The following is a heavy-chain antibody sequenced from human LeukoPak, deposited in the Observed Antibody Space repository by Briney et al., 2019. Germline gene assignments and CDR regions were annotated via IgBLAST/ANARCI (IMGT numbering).Heavy chain of an antibody. V-gene: IGHV1-69*01. CDR2: IIPIFGTA. CDR3: ARGGDYDYVWGSYRYIDY. D-gene: IGHD3-16*02. J-gene: IGHJ4*02. CDR1: GGTFSSYA. Sequence: SSVKVSCKASGGTFSSYAISWVRQAPGQGLEWMGGIIPIFGTANYAQKFQGRVTITADESTSTAYMELSSLRSEDTAVYYCARGGDYDYVWGSYRYIDYWGQGTLDTISS.